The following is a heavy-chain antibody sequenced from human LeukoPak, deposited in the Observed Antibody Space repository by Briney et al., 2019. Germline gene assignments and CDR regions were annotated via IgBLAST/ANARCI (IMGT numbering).Heavy chain of an antibody. D-gene: IGHD3-9*01. J-gene: IGHJ4*02. CDR2: IYSDGST. CDR3: AKDARSGDYDILTGPPDY. V-gene: IGHV3-53*05. CDR1: GFTVSIYY. Sequence: GGSLRLSCAASGFTVSIYYMTWVRQAPGKGLEWVSLIYSDGSTYYADSVKGRFTISRDNSKNTLYLQMNSLRAEDTAVYYCAKDARSGDYDILTGPPDYWGQGTLVTVSS.